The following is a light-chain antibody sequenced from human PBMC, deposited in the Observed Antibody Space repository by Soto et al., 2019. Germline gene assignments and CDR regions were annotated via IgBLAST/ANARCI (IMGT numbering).Light chain of an antibody. CDR2: DAS. V-gene: IGKV1-5*01. Sequence: DIQMTQSPSTLSASVGDRVTITCRASQSISSWLAWYQQKPGKAPKLLIYDASSLESGVPSRFSGSGSGTEFTLTISSLQPDDFETYYCQQYNSYSYTFGHGTKVDIK. J-gene: IGKJ2*01. CDR1: QSISSW. CDR3: QQYNSYSYT.